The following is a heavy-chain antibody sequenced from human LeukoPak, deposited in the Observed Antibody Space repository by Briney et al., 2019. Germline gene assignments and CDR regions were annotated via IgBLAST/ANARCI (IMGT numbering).Heavy chain of an antibody. CDR1: GFALSAYA. CDR2: MSYDGSNL. D-gene: IGHD2-15*01. V-gene: IGHV3-30*04. CDR3: ARAFTGYCRGGTCYSDN. J-gene: IGHJ4*02. Sequence: GGSLRLSCAASGFALSAYAMHWYRQTPDKGLELLALMSYDGSNLYYAESVRGRFTISEDTSKDTLYLQMNSLRPDDTAVYYCARAFTGYCRGGTCYSDNWGQGTLVTVSS.